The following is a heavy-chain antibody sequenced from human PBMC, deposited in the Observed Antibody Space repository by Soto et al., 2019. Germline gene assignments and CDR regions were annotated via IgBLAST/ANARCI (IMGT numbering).Heavy chain of an antibody. D-gene: IGHD2-2*01. CDR2: IGTAGDT. J-gene: IGHJ6*03. CDR1: GFTFSSYD. Sequence: GGSLRLSCAASGFTFSSYDMHWVRQATGKGLEWVSAIGTAGDTYYPGSVKGRFTISRENAKNSLYLQMNSLRAGDTAVYYCARGDQVVPAAMAYYYYMDVWGKGTTVTVSS. CDR3: ARGDQVVPAAMAYYYYMDV. V-gene: IGHV3-13*01.